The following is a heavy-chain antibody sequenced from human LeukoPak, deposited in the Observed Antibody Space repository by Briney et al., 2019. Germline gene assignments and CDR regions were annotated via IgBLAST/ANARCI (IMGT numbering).Heavy chain of an antibody. V-gene: IGHV3-33*01. CDR3: AGDGITMVRGVSFYYGMDV. J-gene: IGHJ6*04. Sequence: GGSLRLSCAASGFTFSSYGMHWVCQAPGKGLEWVAVIWYDGSNKYYADSVKGRFTISRDNSKNTLYLQMNSLRAEDTAVYYCAGDGITMVRGVSFYYGMDVWGKGTTVTVSS. CDR1: GFTFSSYG. D-gene: IGHD3-10*01. CDR2: IWYDGSNK.